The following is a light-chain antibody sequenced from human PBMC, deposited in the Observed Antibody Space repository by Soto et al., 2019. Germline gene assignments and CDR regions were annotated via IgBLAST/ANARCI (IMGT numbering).Light chain of an antibody. V-gene: IGLV2-11*01. CDR1: SSDVGGYVY. CDR3: WSYGGINTSEV. J-gene: IGLJ2*01. CDR2: DVN. Sequence: QSALTQPRSVSGSPGQPVTISCNGISSDVGGYVYVSWYQQHPGKAPNLIIYDVNKRPTGVPHRFSGSKSGHTASLTISGLQEEDEDDYYCWSYGGINTSEVFGGGTKVTVL.